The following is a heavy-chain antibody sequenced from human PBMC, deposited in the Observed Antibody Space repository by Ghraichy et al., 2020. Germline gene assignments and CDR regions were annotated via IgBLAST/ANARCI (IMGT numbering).Heavy chain of an antibody. CDR3: ARVGRFHHNYAKYV. D-gene: IGHD3-16*01. V-gene: IGHV3-7*01. J-gene: IGHJ6*02. CDR1: GFTFSNYW. Sequence: GGSLRLSCAASGFTFSNYWMTRVSQAPGNGLERVATIKKDGSGKYYVDSVKGRFTISRDNAENSLYLQMNSLRAEDTAVYYCARVGRFHHNYAKYVWCQGTTV. CDR2: IKKDGSGK.